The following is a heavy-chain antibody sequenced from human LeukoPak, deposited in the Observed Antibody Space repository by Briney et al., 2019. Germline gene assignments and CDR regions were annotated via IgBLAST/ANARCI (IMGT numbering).Heavy chain of an antibody. J-gene: IGHJ4*02. CDR1: GFTFSSYS. V-gene: IGHV3-21*01. D-gene: IGHD1-26*01. CDR3: ARDQLVGAPTHFDY. Sequence: PGGSLRLSCAASGFTFSSYSMNWVRQAPGKGLEWVSSISSSSSYIYYADSVKGRFTISRDNAKNSLYLQMNSLRAEDTAVYYCARDQLVGAPTHFDYWGQGTLVTVSS. CDR2: ISSSSSYI.